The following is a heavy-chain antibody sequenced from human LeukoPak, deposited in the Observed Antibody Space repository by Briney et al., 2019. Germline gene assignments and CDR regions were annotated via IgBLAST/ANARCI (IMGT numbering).Heavy chain of an antibody. J-gene: IGHJ5*02. CDR3: ARGEDGGTWFGAPAGWFDP. Sequence: GGSLRLSCAASGFTFSSYGMPWVRQAPGKGLEWVAAIWYDGSNKYYADAVKGRFTISRDNSKNTLYLQMNSLRAEDTAVYYCARGEDGGTWFGAPAGWFDPWGQGTLVTVSS. CDR2: IWYDGSNK. D-gene: IGHD3-10*01. CDR1: GFTFSSYG. V-gene: IGHV3-33*01.